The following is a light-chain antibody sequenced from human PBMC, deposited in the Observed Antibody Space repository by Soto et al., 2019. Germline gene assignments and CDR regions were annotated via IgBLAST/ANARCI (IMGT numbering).Light chain of an antibody. CDR1: ASDIGGYTF. J-gene: IGLJ1*01. CDR3: SAHGGTTPYV. Sequence: QSVLTQPPSASGSPGQSVAISCTGTASDIGGYTFVSWYQQHLGKAPKLLIYDVNKRPSGVPDRFSGSKSGNTASLTVSGLQADDDADYYCSAHGGTTPYVFGTGTKVTVL. V-gene: IGLV2-8*01. CDR2: DVN.